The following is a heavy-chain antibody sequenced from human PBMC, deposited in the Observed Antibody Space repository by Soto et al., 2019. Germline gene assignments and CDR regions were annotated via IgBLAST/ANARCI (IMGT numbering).Heavy chain of an antibody. Sequence: GGSLRLSCAASGFTFSSYAMSWVRQAPGKGLEWVSAISGSGGSTYYADSVKGRFTISRDNSKNTLYLQMNSLRAEDTAVYYCAKVFSYDFWSGYKSHYYYYGMDVWGQGTTVTVSS. D-gene: IGHD3-3*01. CDR1: GFTFSSYA. J-gene: IGHJ6*02. V-gene: IGHV3-23*01. CDR2: ISGSGGST. CDR3: AKVFSYDFWSGYKSHYYYYGMDV.